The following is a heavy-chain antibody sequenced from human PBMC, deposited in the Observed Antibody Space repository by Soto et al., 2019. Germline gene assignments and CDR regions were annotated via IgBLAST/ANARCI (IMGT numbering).Heavy chain of an antibody. D-gene: IGHD3-22*01. V-gene: IGHV3-23*01. CDR1: GFTFSSYA. Sequence: PGGSLRLSCAASGFTFSSYAMSWVRQAPGRGLEWVSAISGSGGSTYYADSVKGRFTISRDNSKNTLYLQMNSLRAEDTAVYYCAKDRTYYYDSSGSGAFDYWGQGTLVTVSS. CDR2: ISGSGGST. CDR3: AKDRTYYYDSSGSGAFDY. J-gene: IGHJ4*02.